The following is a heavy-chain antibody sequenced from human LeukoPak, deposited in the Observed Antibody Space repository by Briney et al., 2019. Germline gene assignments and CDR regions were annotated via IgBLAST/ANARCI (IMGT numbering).Heavy chain of an antibody. CDR1: GFTFSSYG. D-gene: IGHD3-22*01. CDR2: ISYDGSNK. J-gene: IGHJ4*02. V-gene: IGHV3-30*18. Sequence: PGGSLRLSCAAPGFTFSSYGMHWVRQAPGKGLEWVAVISYDGSNKYYADSVKGRFTISRDNSKNTLYLQMNSLRAEDTAGYYCAKEGSSGYYEVPTLDYWGQGTLVTVSS. CDR3: AKEGSSGYYEVPTLDY.